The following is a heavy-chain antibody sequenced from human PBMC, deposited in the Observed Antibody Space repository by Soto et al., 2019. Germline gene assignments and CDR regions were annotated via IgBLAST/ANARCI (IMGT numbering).Heavy chain of an antibody. V-gene: IGHV1-18*01. CDR2: ISAYNGNT. Sequence: ASVKVSCKASGYTFTNYNINWVRQAPGQGLEWMGWISAYNGNTYYAQKFHGRVTLTTDTSTSTVYMELRSLRSDDTALYYCARQLASAFDYWGQGTLVTVSS. CDR1: GYTFTNYN. D-gene: IGHD6-13*01. J-gene: IGHJ4*02. CDR3: ARQLASAFDY.